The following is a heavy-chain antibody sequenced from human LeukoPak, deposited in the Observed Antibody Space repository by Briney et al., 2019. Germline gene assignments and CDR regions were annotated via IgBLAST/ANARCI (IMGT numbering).Heavy chain of an antibody. CDR2: LSHGGTRT. CDR3: AKDIELFMS. V-gene: IGHV3-23*01. J-gene: IGHJ5*02. Sequence: GGSLRLSCAASGFTFRNFAMSWVRQAPGKGLEWVSGLSHGGTRTFYAASVRGRFTISRDDSNSTLFLQMDNLRVKDTATYYCAKDIELFMSWGQGTLVIVSS. D-gene: IGHD1-26*01. CDR1: GFTFRNFA.